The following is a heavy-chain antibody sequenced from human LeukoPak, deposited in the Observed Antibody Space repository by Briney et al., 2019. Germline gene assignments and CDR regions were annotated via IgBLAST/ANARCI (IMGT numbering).Heavy chain of an antibody. Sequence: ASVKVSCKASGYTFTGYYMHWVRQAPGQGLEWMGWINPNSGGTNYAQKFQGRVTMTRDTSISTAYMELSRLRSDDTAVYYCARDPSTMVRGWGRFDPWGQGTLVTVSS. CDR2: INPNSGGT. D-gene: IGHD3-10*01. V-gene: IGHV1-2*02. CDR3: ARDPSTMVRGWGRFDP. CDR1: GYTFTGYY. J-gene: IGHJ5*02.